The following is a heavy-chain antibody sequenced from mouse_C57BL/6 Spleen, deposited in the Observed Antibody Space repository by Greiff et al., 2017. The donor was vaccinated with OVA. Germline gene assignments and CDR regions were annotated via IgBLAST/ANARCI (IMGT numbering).Heavy chain of an antibody. V-gene: IGHV1-15*01. D-gene: IGHD2-3*01. CDR3: TRMGDYAMDC. Sequence: QVQLQQSGAELVRPGASVKLSCKASGYTFTDYEMHWVKQTPVHGLEWIGAIDPETGGTAYNQKFKGKAILTADKSSSTAYMELRSLTSEDSAVYYCTRMGDYAMDCWGQGTSATVSS. CDR2: IDPETGGT. J-gene: IGHJ4*01. CDR1: GYTFTDYE.